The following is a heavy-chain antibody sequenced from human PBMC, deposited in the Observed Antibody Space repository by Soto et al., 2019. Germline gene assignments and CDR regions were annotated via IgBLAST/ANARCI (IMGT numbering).Heavy chain of an antibody. CDR2: ISRSGNST. J-gene: IGHJ4*02. D-gene: IGHD3-9*01. CDR1: GFSFSGYA. Sequence: EVQVLESGGDLAQPGGSLRLSCAASGFSFSGYAMSWVRQSPGKGLEWVSSISRSGNSTYSADSVRGRFTISRDNSKNTLYLQMYSLRAEDTAVYYCAKDAKILDWLPTSYYYDFWGRGALVTVSS. V-gene: IGHV3-23*01. CDR3: AKDAKILDWLPTSYYYDF.